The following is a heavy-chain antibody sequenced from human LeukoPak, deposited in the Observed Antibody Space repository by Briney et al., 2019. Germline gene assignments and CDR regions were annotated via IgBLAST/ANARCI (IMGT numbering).Heavy chain of an antibody. J-gene: IGHJ4*02. V-gene: IGHV3-66*04. CDR3: ATPYYNLTSCLPYFFDY. Sequence: PGGSLRLSCAASGFTVSSNYMSWVRQAPGKGLEWVSSIYSGGSTYCADSVKGRFTITRDNSKNTVYLQMSSLRVEDTALYYGATPYYNLTSCLPYFFDYWGRGTLVTVSS. CDR2: IYSGGST. D-gene: IGHD2-2*01. CDR1: GFTVSSNY.